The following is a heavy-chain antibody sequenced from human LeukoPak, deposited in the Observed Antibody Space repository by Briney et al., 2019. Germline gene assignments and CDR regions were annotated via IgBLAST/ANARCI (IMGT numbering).Heavy chain of an antibody. CDR2: ISSSSSYI. CDR3: AREHGYSSGWTDY. CDR1: GFTFSSYS. V-gene: IGHV3-21*01. Sequence: GGSLRLSCAASGFTFSSYSMNWVRQAPGKGLEWVSSISSSSSYIYYADSVKGRFTISRDNAKNSLYLQMNSLRAEDTAVYYCAREHGYSSGWTDYWGQGTRVTVSS. J-gene: IGHJ4*02. D-gene: IGHD6-19*01.